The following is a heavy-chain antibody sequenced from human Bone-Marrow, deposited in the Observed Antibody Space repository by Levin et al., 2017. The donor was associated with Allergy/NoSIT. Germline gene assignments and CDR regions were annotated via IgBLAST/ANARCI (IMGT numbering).Heavy chain of an antibody. D-gene: IGHD5-24*01. CDR2: IYYGGNS. Sequence: PSETLSLTCTVSGGSISSGDYYWNWIRQPPGKGLEWIGYIYYGGNSHFNPSLKSRAFISVDSSKNHFSLKLRSVTAADTAAYYCARGLISGYGNSWDPLPWFDPWGQGVLVTVSS. J-gene: IGHJ5*02. CDR1: GGSISSGDYY. CDR3: ARGLISGYGNSWDPLPWFDP. V-gene: IGHV4-30-4*01.